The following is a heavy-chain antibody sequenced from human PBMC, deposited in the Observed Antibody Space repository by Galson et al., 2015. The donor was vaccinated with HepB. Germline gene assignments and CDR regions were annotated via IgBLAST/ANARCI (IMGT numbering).Heavy chain of an antibody. D-gene: IGHD2-21*01. V-gene: IGHV3-30*03. CDR1: GLTYSDSS. Sequence: LRLSCAASGLTYSDSSMTWVRQAPGKGLEWVATISYDGVIEDYAASVEGRLSISRDNSKNSLYLQLTSLRPEDTAIYYCAREAFCGGGRCHFDYWGQGTLVTVSS. CDR3: AREAFCGGGRCHFDY. J-gene: IGHJ4*02. CDR2: ISYDGVIE.